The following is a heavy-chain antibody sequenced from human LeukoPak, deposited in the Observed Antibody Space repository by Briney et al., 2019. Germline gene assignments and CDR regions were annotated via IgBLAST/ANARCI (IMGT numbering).Heavy chain of an antibody. CDR3: PPPVIAEAGHSPH. Sequence: PGGSLRLSCAASGFTFDDYDMSWVRQAPGKGLEWVSDINWNGGSTVYADSVKGRFTISRDNAKNSLYLQMNSLRAEDTAVYYCPPPVIAEAGHSPHWGQGNLVTVSS. CDR2: INWNGGST. J-gene: IGHJ4*02. V-gene: IGHV3-20*04. CDR1: GFTFDDYD. D-gene: IGHD6-13*01.